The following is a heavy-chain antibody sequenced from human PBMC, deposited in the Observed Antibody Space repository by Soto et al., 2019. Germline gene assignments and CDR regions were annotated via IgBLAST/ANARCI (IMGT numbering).Heavy chain of an antibody. Sequence: QVQLQESGPGLVKPSGTLSLTCAVSGGSINSSNWWSWVRQPPGKGLEWIGEIYHSGSTNYNPSLKSRVTISPDKSTNQFSLKLSAVTAADTAVYCCARVWTTVTNWFDPWGQGTLVTVSS. CDR1: GGSINSSNW. D-gene: IGHD4-17*01. J-gene: IGHJ5*01. V-gene: IGHV4-4*01. CDR2: IYHSGST. CDR3: ARVWTTVTNWFDP.